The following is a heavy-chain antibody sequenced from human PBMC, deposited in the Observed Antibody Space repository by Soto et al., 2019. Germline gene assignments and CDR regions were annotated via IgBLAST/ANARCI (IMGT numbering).Heavy chain of an antibody. Sequence: QVQLQESGPGLVKPSQTLSLTCTVSGGSISSGDYYWSWIRQPPGKCLEWIGYIYYSGSTYYNPSLKSRVTISVDTSKNQFSLKLSSVTAADTAVYYCARAYDFWTPTPPYFDYWGQGTLVTVSS. CDR3: ARAYDFWTPTPPYFDY. J-gene: IGHJ4*02. CDR2: IYYSGST. D-gene: IGHD3-3*01. CDR1: GGSISSGDYY. V-gene: IGHV4-30-4*01.